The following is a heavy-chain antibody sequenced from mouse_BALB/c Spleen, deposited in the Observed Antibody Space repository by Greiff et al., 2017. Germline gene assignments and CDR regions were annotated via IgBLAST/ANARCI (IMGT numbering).Heavy chain of an antibody. J-gene: IGHJ2*01. CDR1: GFTFSSYT. CDR3: ARYRYDGLYFDY. V-gene: IGHV5-9*03. Sequence: EVQGVESGGGLVKPGGSLKLSCAASGFTFSSYTMSWVRQTPEKRLEWVATISSGGGNTYYPDSVKGRFTISRDNAKNNLYLQMSSLKSEDTAMYYCARYRYDGLYFDYWGQGTTLTVSS. D-gene: IGHD2-14*01. CDR2: ISSGGGNT.